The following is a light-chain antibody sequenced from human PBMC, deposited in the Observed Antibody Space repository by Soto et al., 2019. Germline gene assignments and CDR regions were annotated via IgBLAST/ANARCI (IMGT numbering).Light chain of an antibody. CDR3: LQNHNSPRT. CDR2: GAS. V-gene: IGKV1-6*01. Sequence: AIQMTQSPSSLSASVGDRVTITCRASQDISDALGWYQQTPGKAPKLLISGASRLQSGVPSRFCGSGSGAALTLTTTSRRPEDSATNYCLQNHNSPRTFGQGTKVEIK. J-gene: IGKJ1*01. CDR1: QDISDA.